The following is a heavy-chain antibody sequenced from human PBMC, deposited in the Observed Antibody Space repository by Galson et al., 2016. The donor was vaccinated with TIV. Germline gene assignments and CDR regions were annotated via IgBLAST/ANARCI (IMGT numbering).Heavy chain of an antibody. CDR2: SYQSGNT. V-gene: IGHV4-38-2*01. CDR3: VRHYDFRMAYFDL. J-gene: IGHJ2*01. CDR1: GYSISSGYY. Sequence: SETLSLTCDVSGYSISSGYYWGWIRQPPGKGLEYIGSSYQSGNTYNNPSLQSRVTISGDLSRNQFSLKLISVTAADTAVYYGVRHYDFRMAYFDLWGRGTLVTVAS. D-gene: IGHD3-3*01.